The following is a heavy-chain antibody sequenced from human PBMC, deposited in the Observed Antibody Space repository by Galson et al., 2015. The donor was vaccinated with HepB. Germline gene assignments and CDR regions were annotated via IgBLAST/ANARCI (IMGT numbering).Heavy chain of an antibody. D-gene: IGHD3-16*02. CDR1: GFTFSSYS. CDR2: ISSSSSYI. V-gene: IGHV3-21*01. J-gene: IGHJ6*02. Sequence: SLRLSCAASGFTFSSYSMNWVRQAPGKGLEWVSSISSSSSYIYYADSVKGRFTISRDNAKNSLYLQMNSLRAEDTAVYYCARPPAYDYAWGRYQHAYYYGMDVWGQGTTVTVSS. CDR3: ARPPAYDYAWGRYQHAYYYGMDV.